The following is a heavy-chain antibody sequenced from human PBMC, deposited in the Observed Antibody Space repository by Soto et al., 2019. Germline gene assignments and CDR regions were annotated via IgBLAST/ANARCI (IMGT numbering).Heavy chain of an antibody. CDR3: ARRWGYSFDY. CDR1: GGSISSSNW. V-gene: IGHV4-4*02. CDR2: IYHSGST. J-gene: IGHJ4*02. D-gene: IGHD3-22*01. Sequence: PSETLSLTCAVSGGSISSSNWWSWVRQPPGKGLEWIGEIYHSGSTNYNPSLKSRVTISVDTSKNQFSLKLSSVTAADTAVYYCARRWGYSFDYWGQGTLVTVSS.